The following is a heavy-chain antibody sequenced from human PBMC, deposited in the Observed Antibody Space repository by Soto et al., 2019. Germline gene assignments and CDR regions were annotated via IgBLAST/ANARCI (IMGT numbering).Heavy chain of an antibody. CDR3: ARDSGIQLWFLDY. V-gene: IGHV1-2*04. D-gene: IGHD5-18*01. J-gene: IGHJ4*02. CDR2: INPNSGGT. CDR1: GYTFTGYY. Sequence: GASVKVSCKASGYTFTGYYMHWVRQAPGQGLEWMGWINPNSGGTNYAQKFQGWVTMTRDTSISTAYMELSRLRSDDTAVYYCARDSGIQLWFLDYWGQGTLVTVSS.